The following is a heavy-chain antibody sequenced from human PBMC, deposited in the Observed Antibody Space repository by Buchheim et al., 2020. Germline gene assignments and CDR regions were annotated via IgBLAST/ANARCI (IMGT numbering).Heavy chain of an antibody. CDR2: INPNSGGT. CDR1: GGTFSSYA. V-gene: IGHV1-2*02. J-gene: IGHJ2*01. Sequence: QVQLVQSGAEVKKPGSSVKVSCKASGGTFSSYAISWVRQAPGQGLEWMGWINPNSGGTNYAQKFQGRVTMTRDTSISTAYMELSRLRSDDTAVYYCARVVAVAGTPPSSWYFDLWGRGTL. CDR3: ARVVAVAGTPPSSWYFDL. D-gene: IGHD6-19*01.